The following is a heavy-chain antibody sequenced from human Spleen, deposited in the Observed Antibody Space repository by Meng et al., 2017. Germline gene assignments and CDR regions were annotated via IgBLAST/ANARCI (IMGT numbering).Heavy chain of an antibody. J-gene: IGHJ3*02. CDR3: AKVKTVGAASTHDAFDI. Sequence: GGSLRLSCAASGFTFSTYAMSWVRQAPGKGLEWVSAISGSGGSTYYADSVKGRFTISRDNSKNTLYLQMNSLRAEGTAIYYCAKVKTVGAASTHDAFDIWGQGTMVTVSS. D-gene: IGHD2-15*01. V-gene: IGHV3-23*01. CDR2: ISGSGGST. CDR1: GFTFSTYA.